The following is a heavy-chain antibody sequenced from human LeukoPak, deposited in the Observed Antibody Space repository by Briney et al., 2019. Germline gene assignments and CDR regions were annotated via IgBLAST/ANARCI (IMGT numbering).Heavy chain of an antibody. D-gene: IGHD1-26*01. V-gene: IGHV4-4*07. J-gene: IGHJ5*02. CDR1: GGSFSGYY. CDR3: ARDGKIPNNWFDP. CDR2: IYTSGST. Sequence: SETLSLTCAVYGGSFSGYYWSWIRQPPGKGLEWIGRIYTSGSTNYNPSLKSRVTMSVDTSKNQFSLKLSSVTAADTAVYYCARDGKIPNNWFDPWGQGTLVTVSS.